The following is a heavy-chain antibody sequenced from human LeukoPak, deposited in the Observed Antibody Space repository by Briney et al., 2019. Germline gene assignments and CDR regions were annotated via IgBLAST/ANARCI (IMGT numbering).Heavy chain of an antibody. CDR1: GYSIRIGYY. V-gene: IGHV4-38-2*02. J-gene: IGHJ4*02. Sequence: PSETLSLTCNVSGYSIRIGYYWGWIRQPPGKGLEWIGSIYHSARTYYNPSLKSRVTISLDTSKNQFSLKLSSVTAADTAVYYCASRSGWYYYYFDYWGQGTLVTVSS. CDR3: ASRSGWYYYYFDY. CDR2: IYHSART. D-gene: IGHD6-19*01.